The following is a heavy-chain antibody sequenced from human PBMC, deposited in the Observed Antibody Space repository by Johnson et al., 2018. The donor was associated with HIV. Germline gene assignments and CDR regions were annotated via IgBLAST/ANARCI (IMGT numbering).Heavy chain of an antibody. CDR1: KFTFDNYG. CDR3: AREGTEDMIVVVTSRDECFDI. V-gene: IGHV3-20*04. Sequence: EQLVESGGGVVRPGGSLRLSCVASKFTFDNYGMNWVRQAPGKGLEWVSGINWNGGSTDYADSVKGRFTISRDNTENSLYLQMNRLRAEYTALYYCAREGTEDMIVVVTSRDECFDIWGQGTMGTVSA. J-gene: IGHJ3*02. CDR2: INWNGGST. D-gene: IGHD3-22*01.